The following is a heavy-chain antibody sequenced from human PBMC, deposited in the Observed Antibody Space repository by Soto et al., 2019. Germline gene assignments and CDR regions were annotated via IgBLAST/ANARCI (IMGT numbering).Heavy chain of an antibody. CDR1: GHTLTTLS. Sequence: QVQLVQSGAQVKGPGASVKVSCKVSGHTLTTLSIHWVRQAPGKGLEWMGGIDPEDGETLYAEEFQGRLTMTEDTSTDTAYMDLSSLTSDDTALYYFTTIRGPLDCFDNWGQGTLVTVSS. D-gene: IGHD2-15*01. V-gene: IGHV1-24*01. J-gene: IGHJ4*02. CDR3: TTIRGPLDCFDN. CDR2: IDPEDGET.